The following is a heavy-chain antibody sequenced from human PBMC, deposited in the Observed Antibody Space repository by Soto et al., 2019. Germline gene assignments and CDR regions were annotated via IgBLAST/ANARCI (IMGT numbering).Heavy chain of an antibody. CDR3: ALPKNTLGWYNF. Sequence: QVQVVQSGAEMKKPGASVKVSCKTSGYTFTNYHVHWVRQAPGQGLEWMGAINPNGGSTTYAQHLQGRVTMTSDSSTSTVYMEMGSLRSDDSAVYYCALPKNTLGWYNFWGQGTLVTVS. J-gene: IGHJ4*02. D-gene: IGHD6-19*01. CDR1: GYTFTNYH. CDR2: INPNGGST. V-gene: IGHV1-46*01.